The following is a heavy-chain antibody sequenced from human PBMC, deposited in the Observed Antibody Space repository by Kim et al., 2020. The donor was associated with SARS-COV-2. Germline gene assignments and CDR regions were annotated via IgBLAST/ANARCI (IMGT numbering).Heavy chain of an antibody. V-gene: IGHV4-39*01. CDR1: GDSIRSGAYY. CDR3: ARCRLRGRQSYFYS. J-gene: IGHJ4*01. Sequence: SETLSLTCSVSGDSIRSGAYYWDWIRQTPGNGLQWIGGIYYGGNTYSNPSLESRLSLAVDTSKHEFSLRLRSVTAADTAVYFCARCRLRGRQSYFYSCG. CDR2: IYYGGNT. D-gene: IGHD4-17*01.